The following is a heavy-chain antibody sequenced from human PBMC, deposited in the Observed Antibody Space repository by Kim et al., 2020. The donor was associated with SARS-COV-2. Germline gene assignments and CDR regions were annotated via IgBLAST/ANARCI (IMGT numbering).Heavy chain of an antibody. CDR1: GGSFSGYY. V-gene: IGHV4-34*01. D-gene: IGHD3-10*01. CDR3: ARGTMVQDKEKKIYYYYYYGMDV. Sequence: SETLSLTCAVYGGSFSGYYWSWIRQPPGKGLEWIGEINHSGSTNYNPSLKSRVTISVDTSKNQFSLKLSSVTAADTAVYYCARGTMVQDKEKKIYYYYYYGMDVWGQGTTVTVSS. J-gene: IGHJ6*02. CDR2: INHSGST.